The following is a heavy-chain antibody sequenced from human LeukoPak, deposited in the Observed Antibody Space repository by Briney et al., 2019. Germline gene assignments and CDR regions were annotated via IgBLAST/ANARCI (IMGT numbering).Heavy chain of an antibody. CDR3: AKGSGVTGRPRWFDP. J-gene: IGHJ5*02. Sequence: PGGSLRLSCAASGFTFSSYVMSWVRQAPGKGLEWVSAISGSGGSTYYADSVKGRFTISRDNSKNTLYLQMNSLRAEDTAVYYCAKGSGVTGRPRWFDPWGQGTLVTVSS. CDR2: ISGSGGST. D-gene: IGHD2-21*02. CDR1: GFTFSSYV. V-gene: IGHV3-23*01.